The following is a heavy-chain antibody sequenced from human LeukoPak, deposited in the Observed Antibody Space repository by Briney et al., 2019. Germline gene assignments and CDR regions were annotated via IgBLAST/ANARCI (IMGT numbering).Heavy chain of an antibody. V-gene: IGHV6-1*01. CDR2: TYYRSKWYN. CDR3: ARDRPEDTAMLDP. D-gene: IGHD5-18*01. J-gene: IGHJ5*02. Sequence: SQTVSLTCAISGYSVSSNRAAWNWIRQSPSRGLEWLGRTYYRSKWYNDYAVSVKSRITINPDTSKNQFSLQLNSVTPEDTAVYYCARDRPEDTAMLDPWGQGTPVTVSS. CDR1: GYSVSSNRAA.